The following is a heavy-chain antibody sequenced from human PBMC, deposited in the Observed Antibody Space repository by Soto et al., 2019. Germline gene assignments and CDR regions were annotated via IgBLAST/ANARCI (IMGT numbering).Heavy chain of an antibody. CDR2: IKSKTDGGTT. Sequence: PGGSLRLSCAASGFTFSNAWMNWVRQAPGKGLEWVGRIKSKTDGGTTDYAAPVKGRFTISRDDSKNTLYLQMNSLKTEDTAVYYCTTARIVLVPAAPGYYYYGMDVWGQGTTVTVSS. CDR3: TTARIVLVPAAPGYYYYGMDV. D-gene: IGHD2-2*01. J-gene: IGHJ6*02. CDR1: GFTFSNAW. V-gene: IGHV3-15*07.